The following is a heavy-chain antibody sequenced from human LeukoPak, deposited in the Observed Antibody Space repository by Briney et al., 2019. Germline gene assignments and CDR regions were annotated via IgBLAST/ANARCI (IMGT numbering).Heavy chain of an antibody. CDR1: GFTFSSYS. CDR3: ARDNGRGGEPSAY. CDR2: ISSSSTSI. J-gene: IGHJ4*02. Sequence: GGSLRLSCAASGFTFSSYSMNWVRQAPGKGLEWVAHISSSSTSIYYADSVRGRFTISRDNSKNTLYLQMNSLRAEDTAVYYCARDNGRGGEPSAYWGQGTLVTVSS. D-gene: IGHD3-10*01. V-gene: IGHV3-48*01.